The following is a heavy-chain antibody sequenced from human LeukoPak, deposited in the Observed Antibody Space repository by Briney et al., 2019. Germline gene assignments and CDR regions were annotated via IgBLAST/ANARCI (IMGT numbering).Heavy chain of an antibody. CDR1: GGSISSYY. D-gene: IGHD3-3*01. Sequence: SETLSLTCTVSGGSISSYYWSWIRQPAGKGLEWIGRIYTSGSTNYNPSLKSRATMSVDTSKNQFSLKLSSVTAADTAVYYCARGVSAYYDFWSGYYPGYYYYYMDVWGKGTTVTVSS. J-gene: IGHJ6*03. CDR3: ARGVSAYYDFWSGYYPGYYYYYMDV. V-gene: IGHV4-4*07. CDR2: IYTSGST.